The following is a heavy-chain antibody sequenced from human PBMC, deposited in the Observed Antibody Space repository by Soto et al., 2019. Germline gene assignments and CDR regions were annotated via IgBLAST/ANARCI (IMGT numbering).Heavy chain of an antibody. J-gene: IGHJ6*02. D-gene: IGHD3-10*01. V-gene: IGHV3-9*01. CDR1: GFRFEDYA. CDR3: AKDHYGSAIYGMDV. Sequence: EVQLVESGGGLVQPGRSLRLSCAASGFRFEDYAMHWVRQAPGKGLEWVSGIAWNSDIIGYADSVKGRFTISRDNGKKSLYLQMNSLGAEDTALYYCAKDHYGSAIYGMDVWGQGTTGTVSS. CDR2: IAWNSDII.